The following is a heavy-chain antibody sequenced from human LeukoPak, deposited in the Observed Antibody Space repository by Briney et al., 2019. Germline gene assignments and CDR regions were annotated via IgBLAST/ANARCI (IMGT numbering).Heavy chain of an antibody. J-gene: IGHJ5*02. Sequence: GASVKVSCKASGGTFSSYAISWVRQAPGQGFEWMGIINPSGGSTSYAQKFQGRVTMTRDTSTSTVYMELSSLRSEDTAVYYCAMGYYDSSGYYPTRFDPWGQGTLVTVSS. CDR2: INPSGGST. CDR3: AMGYYDSSGYYPTRFDP. CDR1: GGTFSSYA. V-gene: IGHV1-46*01. D-gene: IGHD3-22*01.